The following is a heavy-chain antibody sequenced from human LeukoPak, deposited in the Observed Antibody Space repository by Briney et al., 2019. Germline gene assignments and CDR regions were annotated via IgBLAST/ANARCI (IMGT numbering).Heavy chain of an antibody. CDR1: GDSFSSHY. J-gene: IGHJ3*02. V-gene: IGHV4-59*11. Sequence: SETLSLNCTVSGDSFSSHYWTWIRQPPGKGLEWIGYISYRGSTNYNPSLKSRVTISIDTSKNQFSLRLSSVTAADTTVYYCARDLVTVTKGFDIWGQGTMVSVSS. CDR3: ARDLVTVTKGFDI. CDR2: ISYRGST. D-gene: IGHD4-17*01.